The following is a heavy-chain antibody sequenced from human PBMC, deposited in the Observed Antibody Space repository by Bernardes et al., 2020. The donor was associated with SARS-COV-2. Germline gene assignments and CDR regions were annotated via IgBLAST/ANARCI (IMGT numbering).Heavy chain of an antibody. J-gene: IGHJ5*02. Sequence: ETLSLTCSVSGGSISRYYWSWIRQSAGQGLEWIGRISASGSTNYNPSLKSRVTMSLDTSKNQFSLKVSSLTAADTAVYYCARERSSSTWYWFDLWGQGTLVTVSS. CDR2: ISASGST. CDR1: GGSISRYY. V-gene: IGHV4-4*07. D-gene: IGHD6-6*01. CDR3: ARERSSSTWYWFDL.